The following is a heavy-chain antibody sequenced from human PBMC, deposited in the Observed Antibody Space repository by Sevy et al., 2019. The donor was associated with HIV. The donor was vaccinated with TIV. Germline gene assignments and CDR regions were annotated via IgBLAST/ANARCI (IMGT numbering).Heavy chain of an antibody. CDR3: ARELGYCGGDGSHTNPDAFDI. V-gene: IGHV3-48*03. CDR2: ISSSGSTI. D-gene: IGHD2-21*02. CDR1: GFTFSSYE. J-gene: IGHJ3*02. Sequence: GGSLRLSCAASGFTFSSYEMNWVRQAPGKGLEWVSYISSSGSTIYYADSVKGRFTISRDNAKNSLYLQMNSLRAEDTAVYYCARELGYCGGDGSHTNPDAFDIWGQGTMVTVSS.